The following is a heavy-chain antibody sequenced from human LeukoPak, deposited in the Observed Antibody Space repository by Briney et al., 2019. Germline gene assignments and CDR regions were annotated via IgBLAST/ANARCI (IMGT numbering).Heavy chain of an antibody. D-gene: IGHD6-13*01. CDR3: ARDLGGIRPGSY. CDR2: INPNSGGT. CDR1: GYTFTSYY. J-gene: IGHJ4*02. V-gene: IGHV1-2*02. Sequence: GASVTVSCKASGYTFTSYYMHWVRQAPGQGLEWMGWINPNSGGTNYAQKFQGRVTMTRDTSISTAYMELSRLRSDDTAVYYCARDLGGIRPGSYWGQGTLVTVSS.